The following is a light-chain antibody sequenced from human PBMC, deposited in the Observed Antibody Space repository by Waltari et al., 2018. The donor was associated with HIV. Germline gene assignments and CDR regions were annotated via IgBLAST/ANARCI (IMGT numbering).Light chain of an antibody. CDR3: QSYDSSGQV. Sequence: NLRLTEPHAVSEPPGHTVTISCNRNSGSIASNFVQRYQQRPGSAPTTVIFEDYHRPSGVPDRFSGSIDSSSNSASLTISGLKTEDEGDYSFQSYDSSGQVFGGGTKLTVL. CDR1: SGSIASNF. J-gene: IGLJ3*02. V-gene: IGLV6-57*04. CDR2: EDY.